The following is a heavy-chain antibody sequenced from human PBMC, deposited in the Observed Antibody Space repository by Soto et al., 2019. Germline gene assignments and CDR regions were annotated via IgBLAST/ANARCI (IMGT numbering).Heavy chain of an antibody. V-gene: IGHV1-69*13. CDR1: GGTFSSYA. CDR2: IIPIFGTA. J-gene: IGHJ5*02. Sequence: SVKVSCKASGGTFSSYAISWVRQAPGQGLEWMGGIIPIFGTANYAQKFQGRVTITADESTSTAYMELSSLRSEDTAVYYCASSLAALQVLSLTWGQGTLVTVSS. D-gene: IGHD6-6*01. CDR3: ASSLAALQVLSLT.